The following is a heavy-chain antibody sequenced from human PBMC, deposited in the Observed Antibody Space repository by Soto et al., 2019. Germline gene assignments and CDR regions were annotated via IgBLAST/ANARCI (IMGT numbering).Heavy chain of an antibody. D-gene: IGHD6-6*01. J-gene: IGHJ4*02. Sequence: ASVKVSCKASGYTFTSYYMHWVRQAPGQGLEWMGIINPSGGSTSYAQKFQGRVTMTRDTSTSTVYMELSSLRSEDTAVYYCARAKAIAARSVYFDSWGQGTQVTVSS. V-gene: IGHV1-46*01. CDR1: GYTFTSYY. CDR2: INPSGGST. CDR3: ARAKAIAARSVYFDS.